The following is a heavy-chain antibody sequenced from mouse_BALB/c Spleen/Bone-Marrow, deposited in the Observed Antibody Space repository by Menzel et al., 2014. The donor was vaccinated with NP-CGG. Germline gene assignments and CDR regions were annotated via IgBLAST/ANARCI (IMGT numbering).Heavy chain of an antibody. CDR1: GFNIKDTY. CDR3: AGWLLPYGLDY. V-gene: IGHV14-3*02. D-gene: IGHD2-3*01. J-gene: IGHJ4*01. Sequence: EVKLMESGAELVKPGASVKLSCTASGFNIKDTYMHWVKQRPEQGLEWIGRIDPANGNTKYDPKFQGKATITADTSSNTAYLQLSSLTSDDTAVYYCAGWLLPYGLDYWGQGTSVTVSS. CDR2: IDPANGNT.